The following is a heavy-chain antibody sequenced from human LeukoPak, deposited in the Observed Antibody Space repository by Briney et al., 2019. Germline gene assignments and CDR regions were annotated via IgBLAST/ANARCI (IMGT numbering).Heavy chain of an antibody. J-gene: IGHJ4*02. CDR2: ISGSGGST. CDR3: AREVLGSGYSGGDYFDY. D-gene: IGHD3-22*01. CDR1: GFTFSSYA. V-gene: IGHV3-23*01. Sequence: GGSLRLSCAASGFTFSSYAMSWVRQAPGKGLEWVSAISGSGGSTYYADSVKGRFTISRDNSKNTLYLQMNSLRAEDTAVYYCAREVLGSGYSGGDYFDYWGQGTLVTVSS.